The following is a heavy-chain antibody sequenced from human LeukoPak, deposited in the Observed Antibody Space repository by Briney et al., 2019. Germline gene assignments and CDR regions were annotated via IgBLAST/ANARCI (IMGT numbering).Heavy chain of an antibody. V-gene: IGHV4-34*01. D-gene: IGHD3-22*01. J-gene: IGHJ4*02. CDR1: GGSFSGYY. Sequence: SETLSLTCAVYGGSFSGYYWSRIRQPPGKGLEWIGEINHSGSTNYNPSLKSRVTISVDTSKNQFSLKLSSVTAADTAVYYCARESPDPDYYDSSGYYPFDYWGQGTLVTVSS. CDR2: INHSGST. CDR3: ARESPDPDYYDSSGYYPFDY.